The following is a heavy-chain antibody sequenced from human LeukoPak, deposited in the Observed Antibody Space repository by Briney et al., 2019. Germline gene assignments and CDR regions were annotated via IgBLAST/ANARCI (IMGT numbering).Heavy chain of an antibody. CDR3: ARQRFTMRAYAGNWFDP. D-gene: IGHD3-10*01. CDR1: GYSFATYW. V-gene: IGHV5-51*01. CDR2: NYPGDSDT. J-gene: IGHJ5*02. Sequence: GESLKISCKGSGYSFATYWIGWVRQMPGKGLEWMGINYPGDSDTTYSPSFQGQVTMSADKSISTAYLQWSSLKASDTAMYYCARQRFTMRAYAGNWFDPWGQGTLVTVSS.